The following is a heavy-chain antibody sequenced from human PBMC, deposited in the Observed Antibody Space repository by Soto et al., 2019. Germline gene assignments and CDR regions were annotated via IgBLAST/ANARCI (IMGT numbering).Heavy chain of an antibody. CDR2: IYHSGST. D-gene: IGHD3-22*01. Sequence: SETLSLTCAVSGGSISSGGYSWSWIRQPPGKGLEWIGYIYHSGSTYYNPSLKSRVTISVDRSKNQFSLKLSSVTAADTAVYYCARGTYYYDSSGYYMSYFDYWGQGTLVTVSS. J-gene: IGHJ4*02. CDR1: GGSISSGGYS. V-gene: IGHV4-30-2*01. CDR3: ARGTYYYDSSGYYMSYFDY.